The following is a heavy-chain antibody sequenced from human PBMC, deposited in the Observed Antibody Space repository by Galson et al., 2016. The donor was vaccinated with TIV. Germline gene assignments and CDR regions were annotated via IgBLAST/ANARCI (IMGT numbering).Heavy chain of an antibody. Sequence: QAGAEVKKHGESLKISCKGSGNTFNGYWIGWVRKMPGMGAEWMGIIYGGDSDTRYSPSLHGQVTMSADKFHSTAYLQWNSLQASATAIYYFARHSYDYYANTGPTGGFDYLGQGTLVTVSS. CDR2: IYGGDSDT. V-gene: IGHV5-51*01. CDR3: ARHSYDYYANTGPTGGFDY. CDR1: GNTFNGYW. J-gene: IGHJ4*02. D-gene: IGHD3-22*01.